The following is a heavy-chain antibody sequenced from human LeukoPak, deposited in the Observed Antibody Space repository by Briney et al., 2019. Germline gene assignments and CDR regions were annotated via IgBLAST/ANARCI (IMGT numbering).Heavy chain of an antibody. D-gene: IGHD3-22*01. CDR1: GASISSTTYY. Sequence: SETLSLTCTVSGASISSTTYYWGWIRQPPRKGLEWIASIYYSGSTYYNPSLKSRVTISVDTSKNQFSLKLSSVTAADTAVYYCARDSYYYDSSGYRGFDYWGQGTLVTVSS. CDR3: ARDSYYYDSSGYRGFDY. CDR2: IYYSGST. V-gene: IGHV4-39*07. J-gene: IGHJ4*02.